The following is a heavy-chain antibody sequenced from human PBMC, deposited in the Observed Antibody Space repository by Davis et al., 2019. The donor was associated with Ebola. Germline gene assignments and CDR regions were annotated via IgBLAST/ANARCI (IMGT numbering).Heavy chain of an antibody. CDR2: IWYDGSNK. CDR3: AREDSDFWSGYYDY. D-gene: IGHD3-3*01. Sequence: SCKASGGTFSSYGMHWVRQAPGKGLEWVAVIWYDGSNKYYADSVKGRFTISRDNSKNTLYLQMNSLRAEDTAVYYCAREDSDFWSGYYDYWGQGTLVTVSS. V-gene: IGHV3-33*01. CDR1: GGTFSSYG. J-gene: IGHJ4*02.